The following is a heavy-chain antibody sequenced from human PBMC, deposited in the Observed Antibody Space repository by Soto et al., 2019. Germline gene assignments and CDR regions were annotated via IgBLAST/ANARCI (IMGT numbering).Heavy chain of an antibody. V-gene: IGHV1-18*01. CDR2: ISAYNGNT. D-gene: IGHD2-2*01. J-gene: IGHJ4*02. Sequence: QVQLVESGAEVKKPGASVKVSCKASGYTFPNYGISWVRQAPGQGLEWMGWISAYNGNTNYAQKLQGRVAMTTDTSTSTAYMELRCLRSDDTAVYYCARDAPTIPAQDDSWGQGTLVTVSS. CDR1: GYTFPNYG. CDR3: ARDAPTIPAQDDS.